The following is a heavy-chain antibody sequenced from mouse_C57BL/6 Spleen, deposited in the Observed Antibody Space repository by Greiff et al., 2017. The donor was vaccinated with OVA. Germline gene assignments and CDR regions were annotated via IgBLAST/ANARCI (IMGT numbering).Heavy chain of an antibody. CDR1: GYTFTSYW. Sequence: QVQLQQPGAELVKPGASVKLSCKASGYTFTSYWMHWVKQRPGQGLEWIGMIHPNSGSTNYNEKFKSKATLTVDKSSSTAYMQLSSLTSEDSAVYYCARSGSYYGSSDWGQGTTLTVSS. CDR3: ARSGSYYGSSD. CDR2: IHPNSGST. J-gene: IGHJ2*01. V-gene: IGHV1-64*01. D-gene: IGHD1-1*01.